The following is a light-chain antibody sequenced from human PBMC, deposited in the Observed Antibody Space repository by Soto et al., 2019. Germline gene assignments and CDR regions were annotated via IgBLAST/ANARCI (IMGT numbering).Light chain of an antibody. V-gene: IGKV1-16*01. CDR1: QGISNY. CDR2: DAS. CDR3: QQYNSYSWT. J-gene: IGKJ1*01. Sequence: DLQMTQSPSSLSASLGDSVTITCRASQGISNYLAWFQQKPGKAPKLLIYDASSLESGVPSRFSGSGSGTEFTLTISSLQPDDFATYYCQQYNSYSWTVGQGTKVE.